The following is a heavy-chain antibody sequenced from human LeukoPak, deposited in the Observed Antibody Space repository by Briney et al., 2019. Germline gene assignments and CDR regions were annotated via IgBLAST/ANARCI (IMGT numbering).Heavy chain of an antibody. CDR3: ARLYSSGWYFWRGFDP. CDR1: GGSISSSSYY. CDR2: IDHSGST. Sequence: SETLSLTCTVSGGSISSSSYYWGWIRQPPGKGLEWIGEIDHSGSTNYNPSLKSRVTISVDTSKNQFSLKLSSVTAADTAVYYCARLYSSGWYFWRGFDPWGQGTLVTVSS. V-gene: IGHV4-39*07. J-gene: IGHJ5*02. D-gene: IGHD6-19*01.